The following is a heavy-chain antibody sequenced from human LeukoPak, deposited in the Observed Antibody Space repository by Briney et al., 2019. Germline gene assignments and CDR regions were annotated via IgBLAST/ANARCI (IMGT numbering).Heavy chain of an antibody. CDR3: ARHSQWGFISWTFDI. Sequence: SETLSLTCTVSGGSISSSSYYWGWIRQPPGKGLEWIGSIYYSGSTYYNTSLKTGVTISVDTSKNQFSLKLNSVTAADTAVYYCARHSQWGFISWTFDIWGRGTMVAVSP. CDR2: IYYSGST. CDR1: GGSISSSSYY. D-gene: IGHD3-16*01. V-gene: IGHV4-39*01. J-gene: IGHJ3*02.